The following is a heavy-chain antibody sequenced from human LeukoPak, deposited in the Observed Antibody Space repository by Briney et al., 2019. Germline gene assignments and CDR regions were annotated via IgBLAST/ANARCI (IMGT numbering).Heavy chain of an antibody. D-gene: IGHD4-23*01. CDR1: GFTFSSYS. CDR3: AKDGQRFRGNSVGGAFDI. Sequence: PGGSLRLSCAASGFTFSSYSMNWVRQAPGKGLEWVATINEDENEKFYVDSVKGRFTISRDNAKNSLYLQMNSRRAEDTALYYCAKDGQRFRGNSVGGAFDIWGQGTMVTVSS. V-gene: IGHV3-7*03. CDR2: INEDENEK. J-gene: IGHJ3*02.